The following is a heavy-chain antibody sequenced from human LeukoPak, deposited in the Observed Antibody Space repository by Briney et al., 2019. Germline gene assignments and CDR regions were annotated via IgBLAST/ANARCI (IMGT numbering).Heavy chain of an antibody. CDR1: GYTFTSYY. Sequence: ASVTVSCKASGYTFTSYYMHWVRQAPGQGLEWMGLINPSGGSTSYAQKFQGRVTMTRDTSTSTVYMELSSLRSEDTAVYYCARLQNYDSSGYRDVLRAYFDYWGQGTLVTVSS. CDR3: ARLQNYDSSGYRDVLRAYFDY. CDR2: INPSGGST. J-gene: IGHJ4*02. D-gene: IGHD3-22*01. V-gene: IGHV1-46*01.